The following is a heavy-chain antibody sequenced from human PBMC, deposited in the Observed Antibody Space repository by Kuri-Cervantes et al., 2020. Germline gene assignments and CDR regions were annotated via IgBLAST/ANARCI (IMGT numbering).Heavy chain of an antibody. V-gene: IGHV4-31*03. Sequence: LRLSCTVSGGSISSGGYYWSWIRQHPGKGLEWIGYIYYSGSTYYNPSLKSRVTISVDTSKNQFSLKLSSVTAADTAVYYCARAVTNIRFSMRDAFDIWGQGTMVTVSS. CDR3: ARAVTNIRFSMRDAFDI. CDR2: IYYSGST. J-gene: IGHJ3*02. D-gene: IGHD4-17*01. CDR1: GGSISSGGYY.